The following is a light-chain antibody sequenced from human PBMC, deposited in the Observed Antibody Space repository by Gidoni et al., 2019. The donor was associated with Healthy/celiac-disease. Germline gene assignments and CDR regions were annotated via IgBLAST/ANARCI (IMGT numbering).Light chain of an antibody. V-gene: IGKV3-15*01. CDR1: QSVSSN. CDR3: QQYNNWPPLT. J-gene: IGKJ4*01. CDR2: GAS. Sequence: ATLSCRASQSVSSNLAWYQQKPGQAPRLLIYGASTRATGIPARFSGSGSGTEFTLTISSLQSEDFAVYYCQQYNNWPPLTFXGGTKVEIK.